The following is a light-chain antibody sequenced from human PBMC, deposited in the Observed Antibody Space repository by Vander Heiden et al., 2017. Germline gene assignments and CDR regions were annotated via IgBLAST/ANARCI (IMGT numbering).Light chain of an antibody. J-gene: IGKJ2*02. CDR2: KIS. CDR1: QCLVLIDSNTY. Sequence: VMTQPPLPLPVSLRPAASVSCGSSQCLVLIDSNTYLNWFHQRPGQSPRRLIYKISNRDSGVPDRFSASESGTDFTLKISRVEAEDVGVYYCIQASHWPCTFGQGTKLEIK. V-gene: IGKV2-30*02. CDR3: IQASHWPCT.